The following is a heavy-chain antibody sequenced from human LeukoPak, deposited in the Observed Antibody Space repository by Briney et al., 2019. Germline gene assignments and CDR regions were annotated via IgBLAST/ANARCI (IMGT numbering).Heavy chain of an antibody. CDR2: ISSSSSYI. Sequence: GGSLRLSCAASGFTFSSYSMNWVRQAPGKGLEWVSSISSSSSYIYYADSVKGRFTISRDNAKNSLYLQMNGLRAEDTAVYYCARDLMSTYSGYDFGDYWGQGTLVTVSS. V-gene: IGHV3-21*01. D-gene: IGHD5-12*01. J-gene: IGHJ4*02. CDR3: ARDLMSTYSGYDFGDY. CDR1: GFTFSSYS.